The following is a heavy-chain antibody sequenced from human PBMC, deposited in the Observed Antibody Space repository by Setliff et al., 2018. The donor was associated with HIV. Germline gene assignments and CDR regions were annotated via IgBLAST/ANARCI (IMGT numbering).Heavy chain of an antibody. CDR3: ARHKNGAYSLDS. V-gene: IGHV5-10-1*01. J-gene: IGHJ4*02. CDR1: GYKFTGYW. D-gene: IGHD4-17*01. Sequence: PGASLKISCKASGYKFTGYWINWVRQMPGKGLEWMGRIDPSDSYVDYSPSFQGHVTISIDKSVGSAHLQWSSLKASDTAMYYCARHKNGAYSLDSWGQGTLVTVS. CDR2: IDPSDSYV.